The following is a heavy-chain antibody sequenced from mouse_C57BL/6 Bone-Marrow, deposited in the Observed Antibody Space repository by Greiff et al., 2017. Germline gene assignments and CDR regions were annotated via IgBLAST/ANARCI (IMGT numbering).Heavy chain of an antibody. CDR3: ARWGVKRCRYFDV. V-gene: IGHV1-42*01. CDR1: GYSFTGYY. J-gene: IGHJ1*03. D-gene: IGHD2-1*01. CDR2: INPSTGGN. Sequence: VHVKQSGPELVKPGASVKISCKASGYSFTGYYMNWVKQSPEKSLEWIGEINPSTGGNNYNQKLKAKATFTVDKSSSTADMQLKSLTSEDAAVYYCARWGVKRCRYFDVRGTGTTVTSSS.